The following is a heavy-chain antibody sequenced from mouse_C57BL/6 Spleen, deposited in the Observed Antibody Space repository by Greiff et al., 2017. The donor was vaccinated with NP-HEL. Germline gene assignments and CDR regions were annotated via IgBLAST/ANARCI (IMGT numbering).Heavy chain of an antibody. J-gene: IGHJ2*01. CDR1: GFTFSDYG. V-gene: IGHV5-17*01. CDR3: ARCEVDGYFLYYFDY. CDR2: ISSGSSTI. D-gene: IGHD2-3*01. Sequence: EVQLVESGGGLVKPGGSLKLSCAASGFTFSDYGMHWVRQAPEKGLEWVAYISSGSSTIYYADTVKGRFTISRDNAKNTLFLQMTSLRSEDTAMYYCARCEVDGYFLYYFDYWGQGTTLTVSS.